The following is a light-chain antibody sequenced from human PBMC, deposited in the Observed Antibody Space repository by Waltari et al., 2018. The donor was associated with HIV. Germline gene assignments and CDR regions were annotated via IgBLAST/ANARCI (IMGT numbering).Light chain of an antibody. Sequence: QSALTQPASVSGSLRQSITISCTGSSSDVGRYNFVSWYQQHPGEAPKLMIYEVNNRPSCVSNRFSGSKSGNMAYLTISGLQPDDEADYYCSSFTTSTTHVFGTGTKVTV. J-gene: IGLJ1*01. CDR1: SSDVGRYNF. V-gene: IGLV2-14*01. CDR3: SSFTTSTTHV. CDR2: EVN.